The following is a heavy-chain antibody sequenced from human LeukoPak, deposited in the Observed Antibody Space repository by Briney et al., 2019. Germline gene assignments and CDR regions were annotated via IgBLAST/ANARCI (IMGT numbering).Heavy chain of an antibody. CDR3: ARDLPYSSGLVDY. Sequence: GGSLRLSCAASRFSFRSYDMHWVRQAPGKGLEWVAVISYDGSNKYYADSVKGRFTISRDNSKNTLYLQMNSLRAEDTAVYYCARDLPYSSGLVDYWGQGTLVTVSS. CDR1: RFSFRSYD. J-gene: IGHJ4*02. D-gene: IGHD6-19*01. CDR2: ISYDGSNK. V-gene: IGHV3-30-3*01.